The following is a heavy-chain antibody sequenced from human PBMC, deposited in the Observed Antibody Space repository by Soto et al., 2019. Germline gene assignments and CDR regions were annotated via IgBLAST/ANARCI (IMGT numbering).Heavy chain of an antibody. D-gene: IGHD3-10*01. J-gene: IGHJ4*02. CDR3: AKSITMVRGALGY. CDR1: GFTFSSYA. Sequence: EVQLLESGGGLVQPGGSLRLSCAASGFTFSSYAMSWVRQAPGKGLEWVSAISGSGGSTYYADSVKGRFTISRDNSKNTLYLQMNSLRAEYTAVYYCAKSITMVRGALGYWGQGTLVTVSS. CDR2: ISGSGGST. V-gene: IGHV3-23*01.